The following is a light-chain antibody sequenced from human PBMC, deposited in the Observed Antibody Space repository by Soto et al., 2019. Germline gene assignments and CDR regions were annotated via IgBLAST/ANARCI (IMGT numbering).Light chain of an antibody. V-gene: IGKV4-1*01. CDR1: QSVLYSSNNKNY. CDR3: QLYHSTPTWT. CDR2: WAS. J-gene: IGKJ1*01. Sequence: DIVMTQSPDSLAVSLGERATINCKSSQSVLYSSNNKNYLAWYQQKPGQPPKLLIYWASTRESGVPDRFSGSGSGTDFTLSISSLQAEDVAVYYCQLYHSTPTWTFGQGTKVEIK.